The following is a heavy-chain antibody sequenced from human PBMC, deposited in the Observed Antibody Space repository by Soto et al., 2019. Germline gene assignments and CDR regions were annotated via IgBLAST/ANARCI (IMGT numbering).Heavy chain of an antibody. V-gene: IGHV3-30*18. J-gene: IGHJ6*02. CDR1: GFTFSSYG. Sequence: WGSLRLSCAASGFTFSSYGMRCVRQSPFKWREWVAVISYDGSNKYYADSVKGRFTISRDNSKNTLYLQMNSLRAEDTAVYYCAKDRPPPMVREIDYYYGMDVWGQGTTVTVSS. CDR2: ISYDGSNK. D-gene: IGHD3-10*01. CDR3: AKDRPPPMVREIDYYYGMDV.